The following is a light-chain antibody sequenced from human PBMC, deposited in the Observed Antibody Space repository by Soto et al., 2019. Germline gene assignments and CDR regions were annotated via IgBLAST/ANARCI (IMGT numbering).Light chain of an antibody. J-gene: IGKJ5*01. Sequence: DIVMSQSPLSLPVTPGEPASISCRSSQSLLHNNGYNYLDWYLRKPGQSPKLLIYLGSNRSSGVPDRFSGSGSGTDFTLKINRVEAEDVGVDYCMQALQTLTFGQGTRLEIK. CDR2: LGS. V-gene: IGKV2-28*01. CDR3: MQALQTLT. CDR1: QSLLHNNGYNY.